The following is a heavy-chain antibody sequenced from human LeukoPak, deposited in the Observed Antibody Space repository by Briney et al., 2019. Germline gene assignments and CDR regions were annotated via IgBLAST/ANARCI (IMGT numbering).Heavy chain of an antibody. Sequence: PSETLSLTCTVSGGSVTSGGYYWPWTRQHPGQGLEWIGSIYYSGSTYYNPSLESRITISSDTSENRFSLRLRSVTAADTAVYYCARASQYCSGGRCYPYYFDYWGQGTLVTVSS. CDR2: IYYSGST. J-gene: IGHJ4*02. CDR1: GGSVTSGGYY. CDR3: ARASQYCSGGRCYPYYFDY. V-gene: IGHV4-31*03. D-gene: IGHD2-15*01.